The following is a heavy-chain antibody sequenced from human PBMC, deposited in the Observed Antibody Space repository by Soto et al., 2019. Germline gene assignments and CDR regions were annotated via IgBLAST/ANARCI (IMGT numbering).Heavy chain of an antibody. CDR2: IYPGDSDT. J-gene: IGHJ6*03. CDR3: ARQVATIAENYYYYYMDV. D-gene: IGHD5-12*01. Sequence: GESLKISCKGSGYSFTSYWIGWVRQMPGKGLEWMGIIYPGDSDTRYSPSFQGQVTISADKSISTAYLQWSSLKASDTAMYYCARQVATIAENYYYYYMDVWGKGTTVTVSS. V-gene: IGHV5-51*01. CDR1: GYSFTSYW.